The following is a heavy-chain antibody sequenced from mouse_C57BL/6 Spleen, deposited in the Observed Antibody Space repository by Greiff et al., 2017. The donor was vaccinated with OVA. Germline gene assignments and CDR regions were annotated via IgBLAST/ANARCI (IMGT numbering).Heavy chain of an antibody. V-gene: IGHV1-76*01. Sequence: QVQLKQSGAELVRPGASVKLSCKASGYTFTDYYINWVKQRPGQGLEWIARIYPGSGNTYYNEKFKGKATLTAEKSSSTAYMQLSSLTSEDSAVYFCARHDDGPMDYWGQGTSVTVSS. D-gene: IGHD1-2*01. CDR2: IYPGSGNT. CDR1: GYTFTDYY. CDR3: ARHDDGPMDY. J-gene: IGHJ4*01.